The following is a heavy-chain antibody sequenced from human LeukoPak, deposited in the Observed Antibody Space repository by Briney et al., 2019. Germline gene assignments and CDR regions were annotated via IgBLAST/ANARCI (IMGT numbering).Heavy chain of an antibody. CDR3: ARARFTVRYCSGGSCMYNWFDP. J-gene: IGHJ5*02. Sequence: GGSLRLSCAASGFTFDDYGMSWVRQAPGKGLEWVSGINWNGGSTGYADSVKGRFTISRDNAKNSLYLQMHSLRAEDTALYYCARARFTVRYCSGGSCMYNWFDPWGQGTLVTVSS. D-gene: IGHD2-15*01. CDR2: INWNGGST. V-gene: IGHV3-20*04. CDR1: GFTFDDYG.